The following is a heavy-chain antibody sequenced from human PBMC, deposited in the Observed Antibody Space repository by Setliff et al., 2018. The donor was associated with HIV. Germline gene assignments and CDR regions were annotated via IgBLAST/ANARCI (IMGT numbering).Heavy chain of an antibody. J-gene: IGHJ6*02. CDR1: GYTFTSYG. D-gene: IGHD6-6*01. CDR2: ISDYNGNT. V-gene: IGHV1-18*01. Sequence: ASVKVSCKASGYTFTSYGISWVRQAPGQGLEWMGWISDYNGNTNCAQKLQGRVTMTTDTSTSTAYMELRSLRSDDTAVYYCARDPIEIEYSSSSERITYYYGMDVWGQGTTVTVSS. CDR3: ARDPIEIEYSSSSERITYYYGMDV.